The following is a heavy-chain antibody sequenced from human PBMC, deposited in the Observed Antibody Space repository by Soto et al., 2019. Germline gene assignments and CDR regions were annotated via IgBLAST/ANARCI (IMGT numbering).Heavy chain of an antibody. CDR3: ALRVVGAAKWFDP. J-gene: IGHJ5*02. CDR2: IIPIFGTA. V-gene: IGHV1-69*13. D-gene: IGHD1-26*01. CDR1: GGTFSSYA. Sequence: AASVKVSCKASGGTFSSYAISWVRQAPGQGLEWMGGIIPIFGTANYAQKFQGRVTITADESTSTAYMELSSLRSEDTAVYYCALRVVGAAKWFDPWGQEPWSPSPQ.